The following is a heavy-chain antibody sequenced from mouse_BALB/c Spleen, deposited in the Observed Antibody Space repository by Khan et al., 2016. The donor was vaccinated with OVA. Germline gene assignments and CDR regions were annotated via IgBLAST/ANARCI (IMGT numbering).Heavy chain of an antibody. V-gene: IGHV1-80*01. Sequence: QVQLQQSGAELVRPGSSVKISCKASGYAFSSYWMNWVKQRPGQGLEWIGQIYPGDGDTNDNGKFEGKATLTADKSSSTAYMQLSSLTSEDSAVYVCARAYGYWFFDVWGAGTTVTVSS. D-gene: IGHD1-1*01. CDR3: ARAYGYWFFDV. CDR2: IYPGDGDT. J-gene: IGHJ1*01. CDR1: GYAFSSYW.